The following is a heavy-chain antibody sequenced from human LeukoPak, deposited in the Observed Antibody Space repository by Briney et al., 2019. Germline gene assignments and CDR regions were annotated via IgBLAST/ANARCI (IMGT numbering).Heavy chain of an antibody. V-gene: IGHV1-46*01. J-gene: IGHJ6*03. D-gene: IGHD2-21*01. Sequence: ASVKVSCKASGYTFTSYYMHWVRQAPGQGLEWMGIINPSGGSTSYAQKFQGRVTMTRDTSTSTVYMELSSLRSEDTAVYYCARAGCGGDCLWGPDYYYYYMDVWGKGTTVTVSS. CDR1: GYTFTSYY. CDR2: INPSGGST. CDR3: ARAGCGGDCLWGPDYYYYYMDV.